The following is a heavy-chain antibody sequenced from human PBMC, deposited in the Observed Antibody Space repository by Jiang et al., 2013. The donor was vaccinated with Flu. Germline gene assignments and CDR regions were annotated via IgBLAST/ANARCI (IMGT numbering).Heavy chain of an antibody. CDR2: IFYSGGT. Sequence: SIRSNYWSWIRQSPDKGLEWIGYIFYSGGTDYNPSLKGRATISLDASKSQFSLKLTSVTAADTAVYYCATKISVTTWTGFDFWGQGSLVTVSS. V-gene: IGHV4-59*01. CDR3: ATKISVTTWTGFDF. CDR1: SIRSNY. D-gene: IGHD4-17*01. J-gene: IGHJ4*02.